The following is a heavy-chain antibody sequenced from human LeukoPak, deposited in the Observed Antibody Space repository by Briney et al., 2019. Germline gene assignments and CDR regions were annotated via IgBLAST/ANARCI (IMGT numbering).Heavy chain of an antibody. CDR1: GGSISSSNYY. Sequence: SETLSLTCTVSGGSISSSNYYCAWIRQPPGKGLEWIGSTYYSGSTYYNPSLKSRVTISVDTSKNQFPLKLGSVTAADTAVYYCARRIIVATIDYWGQGTLVTVSS. D-gene: IGHD5-12*01. V-gene: IGHV4-39*01. CDR2: TYYSGST. CDR3: ARRIIVATIDY. J-gene: IGHJ4*02.